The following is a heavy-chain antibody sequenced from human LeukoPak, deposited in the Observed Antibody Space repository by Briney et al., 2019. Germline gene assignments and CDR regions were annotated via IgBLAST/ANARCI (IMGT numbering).Heavy chain of an antibody. J-gene: IGHJ5*02. Sequence: ETSETLSLTCTVSGGSISSYYWSWLRQPPGKGLEWIGYIYTSGSTNYNPSLKSRVTISVDTSKNQFSLRLSSVTAADTAVYYCARTGRYSGSYSTWGQGTLVTVSS. CDR3: ARTGRYSGSYST. V-gene: IGHV4-4*09. D-gene: IGHD1-26*01. CDR1: GGSISSYY. CDR2: IYTSGST.